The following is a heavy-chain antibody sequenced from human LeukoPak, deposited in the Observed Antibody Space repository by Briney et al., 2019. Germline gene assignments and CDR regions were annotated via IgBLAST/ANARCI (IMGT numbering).Heavy chain of an antibody. Sequence: PGGSLRLSCAASGFTFNSYAMNWVRQAPGKGLEWVSAISGSGGSTYYADSEKGRFTISRDNSKNTLYLQMNSLRAEDTAVYYCAKVLSGYYDRIFDYWGQGTLVTVSS. CDR3: AKVLSGYYDRIFDY. CDR1: GFTFNSYA. D-gene: IGHD3-3*01. V-gene: IGHV3-23*01. J-gene: IGHJ4*02. CDR2: ISGSGGST.